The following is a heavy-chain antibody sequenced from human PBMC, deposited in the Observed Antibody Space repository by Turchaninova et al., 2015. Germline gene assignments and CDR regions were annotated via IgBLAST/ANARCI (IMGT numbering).Heavy chain of an antibody. Sequence: LRLSCAASGFKFDHYGMSWVRQAPGKGLEWVSGINWDGVSTGYADSVKGRFVISRDNAKKSLYLQVNSLRAEDTALYYCARSVGRDCGGGCYSGYYYYYLDVWGKGTTVTVSS. CDR2: INWDGVST. CDR3: ARSVGRDCGGGCYSGYYYYYLDV. J-gene: IGHJ6*03. V-gene: IGHV3-20*04. CDR1: GFKFDHYG. D-gene: IGHD2-15*01.